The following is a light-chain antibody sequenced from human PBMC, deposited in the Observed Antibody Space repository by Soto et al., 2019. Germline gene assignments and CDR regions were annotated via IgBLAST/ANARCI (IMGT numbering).Light chain of an antibody. V-gene: IGLV2-14*03. Sequence: QSALTQPASLFGSPGQSITISCTGTSSDIGGYNYVSWYQKHPGEAPKLVIYGVSSRPSGVSNRFSGSKFDNTASLTISGLQADDEADYYCSSYTITSAPVFGTGTKVTVL. J-gene: IGLJ1*01. CDR3: SSYTITSAPV. CDR2: GVS. CDR1: SSDIGGYNY.